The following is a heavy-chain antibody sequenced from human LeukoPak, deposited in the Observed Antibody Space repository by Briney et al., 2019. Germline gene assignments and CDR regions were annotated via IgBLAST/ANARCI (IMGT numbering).Heavy chain of an antibody. V-gene: IGHV3-21*04. D-gene: IGHD5-24*01. Sequence: TPGGSLRLSCSPSGLSFSVYDINWVRQAPGKCLEWVSAIIGRFSHVYYRESVKGRFTISRDNAKNSLYLQMNSQKTEDTALYYCVKGLKRKKSRGGYNYYFEYWGQGSLVTVSS. CDR1: GLSFSVYD. J-gene: IGHJ4*02. CDR2: IIGRFSHV. CDR3: VKGLKRKKSRGGYNYYFEY.